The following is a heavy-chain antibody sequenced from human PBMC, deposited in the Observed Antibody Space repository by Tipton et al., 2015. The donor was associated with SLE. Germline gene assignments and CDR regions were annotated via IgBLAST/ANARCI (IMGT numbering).Heavy chain of an antibody. V-gene: IGHV4-4*02. CDR1: GDSISSGSW. CDR2: IYHSGRT. D-gene: IGHD3-22*01. J-gene: IGHJ4*02. Sequence: TLSLTCVVSGDSISSGSWWTWVRQPPGKGLEWVGEIYHSGRTNYNPSLTGRVAISVDNSNNQFSLRLNSVTAADTAVYYCASSALGGNDYDSSGYYYGIDFWGQGSLVTVSS. CDR3: ASSALGGNDYDSSGYYYGIDF.